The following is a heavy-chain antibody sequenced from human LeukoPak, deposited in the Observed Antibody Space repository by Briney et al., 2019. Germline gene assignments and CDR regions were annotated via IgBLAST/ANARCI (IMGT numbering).Heavy chain of an antibody. CDR1: GYSFSSYG. Sequence: ASVKVSCKASGYSFSSYGISWVRQAPGQGLEWMGWINTYNGNTKYAQKLQDRVTMTTDISTTTAYMELRSLGGDDTAVYYCARARITMVRALYYMDVWGKGTTVTVSS. CDR2: INTYNGNT. J-gene: IGHJ6*03. CDR3: ARARITMVRALYYMDV. D-gene: IGHD3-10*01. V-gene: IGHV1-18*01.